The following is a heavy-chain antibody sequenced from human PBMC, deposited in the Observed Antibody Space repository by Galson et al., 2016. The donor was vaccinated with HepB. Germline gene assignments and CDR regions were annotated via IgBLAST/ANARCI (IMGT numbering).Heavy chain of an antibody. CDR3: AKERSNYDYYFDC. J-gene: IGHJ4*02. Sequence: SLRLSCAASGFTFSRYGMHWVRQAPGKGLEWVAVISYDGSNKYYSDSVKDRFTTSRGNSKNTLYLQMNSLRAEDTAVYYCAKERSNYDYYFDCWGLGTLVAVSS. V-gene: IGHV3-30*18. CDR2: ISYDGSNK. D-gene: IGHD4-11*01. CDR1: GFTFSRYG.